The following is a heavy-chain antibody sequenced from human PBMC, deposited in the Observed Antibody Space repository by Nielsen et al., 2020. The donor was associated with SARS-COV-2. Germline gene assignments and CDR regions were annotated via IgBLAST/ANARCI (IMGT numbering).Heavy chain of an antibody. J-gene: IGHJ6*02. D-gene: IGHD2-15*01. CDR2: IYYSGST. CDR3: ARDSFPHTLQGGPYYYGMDV. V-gene: IGHV4-31*02. Sequence: WLRQPPGKGLEWIGYIYYSGSTYYNPSLKSRVTISVDTSKNQFSLKLSSVTAADTAVYYCARDSFPHTLQGGPYYYGMDVWGQGTTVTVSS.